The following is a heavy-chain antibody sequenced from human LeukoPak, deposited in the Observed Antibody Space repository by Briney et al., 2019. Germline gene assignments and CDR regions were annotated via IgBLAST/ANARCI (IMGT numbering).Heavy chain of an antibody. Sequence: PSETLSLTCTVSGGSISSYYWSWIRQPAGKGLEWIGRIYTSGSTNYNPSLKSRVTMSVDTSKNQFSLKLSSVTAADTAVYYCARKLSGRSLYGSGTISFDYWGQGTLVTVSS. J-gene: IGHJ4*02. CDR2: IYTSGST. CDR3: ARKLSGRSLYGSGTISFDY. V-gene: IGHV4-4*07. CDR1: GGSISSYY. D-gene: IGHD3-10*01.